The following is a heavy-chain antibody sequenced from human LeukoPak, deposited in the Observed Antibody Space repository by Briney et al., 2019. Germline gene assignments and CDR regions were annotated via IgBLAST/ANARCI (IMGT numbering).Heavy chain of an antibody. CDR1: GYSFTNYW. CDR2: FFPGDSDI. Sequence: GESLKISCKGSGYSFTNYWIGWVRQMPGKGLEWMGIFFPGDSDIRYSPSFQGQVTISADKSINTVYLHWNSLKASDTAMYYCASFHISGKSYNGLHYWGQGTLVTVSS. CDR3: ASFHISGKSYNGLHY. V-gene: IGHV5-51*01. D-gene: IGHD3-10*01. J-gene: IGHJ4*02.